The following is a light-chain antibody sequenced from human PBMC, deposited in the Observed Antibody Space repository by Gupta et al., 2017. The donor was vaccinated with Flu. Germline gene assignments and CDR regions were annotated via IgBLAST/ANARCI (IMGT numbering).Light chain of an antibody. V-gene: IGLV2-8*01. CDR1: SRDVGGYNY. CDR2: ELS. J-gene: IGLJ3*02. Sequence: SRDVGGYNYVSWYQQHPGKAPKLIIYELSQRPSGVPDRFSGSKSGNTASLTVSGLQPEDEADYYCSSYAGTNDFGVFGGGTKLTVL. CDR3: SSYAGTNDFGV.